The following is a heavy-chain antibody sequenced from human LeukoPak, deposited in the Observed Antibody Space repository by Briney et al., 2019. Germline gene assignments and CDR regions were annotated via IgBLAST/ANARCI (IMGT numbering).Heavy chain of an antibody. CDR3: ARVRAYCGGDCSIRGAFDI. Sequence: PGGSLRLSCAASGFTFRSYAMSWVRQAPGKGLEWVAVISYDGSNKYYADSVKGRFTISRDNSKNTLYLQMNSLRAEDTAVYYCARVRAYCGGDCSIRGAFDIWGQGTMVTVSS. J-gene: IGHJ3*02. D-gene: IGHD2-21*02. CDR1: GFTFRSYA. V-gene: IGHV3-30*04. CDR2: ISYDGSNK.